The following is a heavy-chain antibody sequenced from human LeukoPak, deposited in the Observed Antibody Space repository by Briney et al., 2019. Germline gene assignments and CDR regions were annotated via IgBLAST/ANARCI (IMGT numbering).Heavy chain of an antibody. CDR1: GFTFSSYS. CDR2: ISSSSSYI. J-gene: IGHJ5*02. V-gene: IGHV3-21*01. D-gene: IGHD2-15*01. CDR3: ARVVGRSPGGNNWFDP. Sequence: PGGSLRLSCAASGFTFSSYSMNWVRQAPGKGLEWVSSISSSSSYIYYADSVKGRFTISRDNAKNSLYLQMNSLRAEDTAVYYCARVVGRSPGGNNWFDPWGQGTLVTVSS.